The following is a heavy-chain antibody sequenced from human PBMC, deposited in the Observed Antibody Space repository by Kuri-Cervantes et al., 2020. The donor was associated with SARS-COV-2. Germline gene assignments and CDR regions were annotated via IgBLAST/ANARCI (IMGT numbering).Heavy chain of an antibody. CDR3: ARELLTGDGFDY. CDR1: GFTVSSNY. J-gene: IGHJ4*02. V-gene: IGHV3-66*02. D-gene: IGHD7-27*01. CDR2: IYSGGST. Sequence: GESLKISCAASGFTVSSNYMSWVRQAPGKGLEWVSVIYSGGSTYYADSVKGRFTISRDNSKNTLYLQMNSLRAEDTAVYYCARELLTGDGFDYWGQGTLVTVSS.